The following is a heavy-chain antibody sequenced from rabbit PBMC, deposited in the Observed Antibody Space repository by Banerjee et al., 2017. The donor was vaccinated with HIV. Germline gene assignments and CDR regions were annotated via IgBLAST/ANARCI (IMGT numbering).Heavy chain of an antibody. CDR2: IYGGRSGST. J-gene: IGHJ6*01. CDR1: GLDFGSSYW. Sequence: QQQLEESGGGLVKPGGSLTHTCKASGLDFGSSYWICWVRQAPGKGLEWIGCIYGGRSGSTYYASWAKGRFTISKTSSTTVTLQMTSLTAADTATYFCARDLAGVIGWNFGLWGPGTLVTVS. V-gene: IGHV1S45*01. CDR3: ARDLAGVIGWNFGL. D-gene: IGHD4-1*01.